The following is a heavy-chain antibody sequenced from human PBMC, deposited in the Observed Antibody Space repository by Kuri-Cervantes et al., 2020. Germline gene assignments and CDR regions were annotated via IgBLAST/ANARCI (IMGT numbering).Heavy chain of an antibody. Sequence: GESLKISCAASGFTFSSYAMSWVRQAPGKGLEWVSAISGSGGSTYYADSVKGRFTISRDNSKNTLYLQMNGLRAEDTAVYYCARTTYYYGSVDYWGQGTLVTVSS. CDR1: GFTFSSYA. CDR3: ARTTYYYGSVDY. V-gene: IGHV3-23*01. J-gene: IGHJ4*02. D-gene: IGHD3-10*01. CDR2: ISGSGGST.